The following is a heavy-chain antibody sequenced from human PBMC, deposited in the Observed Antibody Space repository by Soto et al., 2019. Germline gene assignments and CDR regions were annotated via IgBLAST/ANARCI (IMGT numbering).Heavy chain of an antibody. D-gene: IGHD3-22*01. J-gene: IGHJ3*02. CDR1: GGSFSGYY. V-gene: IGHV4-34*01. Sequence: SETLSLTCAVYGGSFSGYYWSWIRQPPGKGLEWIGEINHSGSTNYNPSLKSRVTISVDTSKNQFSLKLSSVTAADTAVYYCADAGYYDSYESAFDIWGQGTMVTVSS. CDR2: INHSGST. CDR3: ADAGYYDSYESAFDI.